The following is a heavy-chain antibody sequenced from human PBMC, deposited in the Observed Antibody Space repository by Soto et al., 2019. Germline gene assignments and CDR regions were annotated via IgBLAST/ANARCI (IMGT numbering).Heavy chain of an antibody. CDR3: ARGGYCSGGSCYGIYYYGMDV. D-gene: IGHD2-15*01. Sequence: QVQLVQSGAEVKKPGASVKVSCKASGYTFTSYDINWVRQATGQGLEWMGWMNPNSGNTGYAQKFQGRVTMTRNTSISTAYMELSSLRSEDTAVYYCARGGYCSGGSCYGIYYYGMDVWGQGTTVIVSS. J-gene: IGHJ6*02. V-gene: IGHV1-8*01. CDR2: MNPNSGNT. CDR1: GYTFTSYD.